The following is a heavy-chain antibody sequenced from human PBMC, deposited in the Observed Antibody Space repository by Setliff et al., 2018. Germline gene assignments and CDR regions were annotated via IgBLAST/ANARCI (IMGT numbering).Heavy chain of an antibody. Sequence: PSETLSLTCTVSGGSFTTYYWSWIRQSPGKGLEWIGYIYYSGSTNYNPSLKSRVTTSVDTSKNQFSLKLSSVTAADTAVYYCARYVHFANHFDFWGQGTLVTVSS. V-gene: IGHV4-59*08. D-gene: IGHD3-10*02. CDR1: GGSFTTYY. J-gene: IGHJ4*02. CDR2: IYYSGST. CDR3: ARYVHFANHFDF.